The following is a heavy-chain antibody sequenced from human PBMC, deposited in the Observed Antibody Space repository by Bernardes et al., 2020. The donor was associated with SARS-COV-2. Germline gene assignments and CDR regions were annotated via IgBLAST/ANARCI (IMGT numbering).Heavy chain of an antibody. CDR2: IYSGGNT. J-gene: IGHJ4*02. CDR3: ARDYPDPAD. CDR1: GFTVSSNY. D-gene: IGHD6-13*01. Sequence: GGSLRLSCAASGFTVSSNYMSWVRQAPGKGLEWVSVIYSGGNTYYTDSVEGRFTISRDNYKNTLYLQMNSLRAEDTAVYYCARDYPDPADWGQGTLVTVSS. V-gene: IGHV3-66*01.